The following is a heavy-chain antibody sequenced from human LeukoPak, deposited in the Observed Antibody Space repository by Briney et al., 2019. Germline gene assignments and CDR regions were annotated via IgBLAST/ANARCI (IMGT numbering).Heavy chain of an antibody. J-gene: IGHJ6*02. Sequence: PGGSLRLSCAASRFTFDRHTMHWVRQPPGKGPEWVSLIGWDGTNIDYADSVKGRFTISRDNSKNFVYLQMHSLRTEDTALYYCTEEMDWGMDVWGQGTTVIVSS. CDR1: RFTFDRHT. D-gene: IGHD3/OR15-3a*01. CDR3: TEEMDWGMDV. CDR2: IGWDGTNI. V-gene: IGHV3-43*01.